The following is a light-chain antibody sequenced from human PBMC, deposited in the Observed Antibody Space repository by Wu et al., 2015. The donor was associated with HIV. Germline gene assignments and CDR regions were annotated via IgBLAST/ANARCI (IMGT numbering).Light chain of an antibody. CDR1: QSVSGT. V-gene: IGKV3-11*01. J-gene: IGKJ4*01. Sequence: EVALTQSPATLSFSAGETATLSCRASQSVSGTLAWYQQKHGQAPRLLIYDASNRATGIPARFSGSGSVTDFTLTISSLEPEDSAVYYCQHRSNWPPFFGGGTKVEIK. CDR2: DAS. CDR3: QHRSNWPPF.